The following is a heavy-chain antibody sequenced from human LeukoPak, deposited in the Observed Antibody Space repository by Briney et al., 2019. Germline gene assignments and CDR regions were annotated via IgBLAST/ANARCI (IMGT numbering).Heavy chain of an antibody. Sequence: SETLSLTCDVSGDSMSSSRFAWSWLRQAPWKGLEWIGYSYHGVSTHYNPSLQGRVTISVDRSKKQFSLSVNSVTAADTAVYYCARMVVEITRWFDPWGQGTLVTVSS. CDR2: SYHGVST. CDR3: ARMVVEITRWFDP. V-gene: IGHV4-30-2*01. D-gene: IGHD2-15*01. CDR1: GDSMSSSRFA. J-gene: IGHJ5*02.